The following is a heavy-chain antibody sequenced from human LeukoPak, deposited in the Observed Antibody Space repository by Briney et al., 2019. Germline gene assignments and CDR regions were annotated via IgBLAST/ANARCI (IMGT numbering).Heavy chain of an antibody. CDR1: GFTFRSYA. CDR3: AREIFNGFDI. V-gene: IGHV3-30-3*01. Sequence: GRSLRLSCAGSGFTFRSYAMHWVRQAPGKGLEWVAVISYDGSNKDYADSVKGRFTISRDNSKNTLFLHMNSLRAEDTAVYYCAREIFNGFDIWGQGTMVTVSS. CDR2: ISYDGSNK. J-gene: IGHJ3*02.